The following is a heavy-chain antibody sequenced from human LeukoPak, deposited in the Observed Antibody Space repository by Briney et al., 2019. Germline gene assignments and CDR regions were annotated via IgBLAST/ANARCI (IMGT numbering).Heavy chain of an antibody. D-gene: IGHD6-6*01. CDR1: GYTFTGYY. CDR3: ARGAGYSSSSGTDY. CDR2: INPNSGGT. J-gene: IGHJ4*02. Sequence: ASVKVSCKASGYTFTGYYMHWVRQAPGQGLEWMGWINPNSGGTNYAQKFQGRVTMTRDTSISTAYTELSRLRSDDTAVYYCARGAGYSSSSGTDYWGQGTLVTVSS. V-gene: IGHV1-2*02.